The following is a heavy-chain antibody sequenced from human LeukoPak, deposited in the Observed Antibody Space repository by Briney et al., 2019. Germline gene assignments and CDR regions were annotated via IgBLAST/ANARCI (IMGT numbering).Heavy chain of an antibody. CDR3: ARGPNYILTGYYKGGPYYYYGMDV. Sequence: LSETLSLTCAVYGGSFSGHYWSWIRQPPGKGLEWIGEINHSGSPNHNPSLKRRVTISVDTSKNQFSLKLSSVTAADTAVYYCARGPNYILTGYYKGGPYYYYGMDVWGKGTTVTVSS. CDR2: INHSGSP. D-gene: IGHD3-9*01. V-gene: IGHV4-34*01. CDR1: GGSFSGHY. J-gene: IGHJ6*04.